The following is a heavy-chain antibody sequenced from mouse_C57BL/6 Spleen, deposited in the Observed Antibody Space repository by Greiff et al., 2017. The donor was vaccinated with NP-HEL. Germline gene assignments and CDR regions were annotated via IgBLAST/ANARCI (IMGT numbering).Heavy chain of an antibody. CDR1: GYTFTSYW. D-gene: IGHD2-4*01. CDR2: IHPNSGST. CDR3: ARSESGYYDFAY. Sequence: QVQLQQPGAELVKPGASVKLSCKASGYTFTSYWMHWVKQRPGQGLEWIGMIHPNSGSTNYNEKFKSKATLTVDKSSSTAYMQLSSLTSEDSAVYYCARSESGYYDFAYWGQGTLVTVSA. J-gene: IGHJ3*01. V-gene: IGHV1-64*01.